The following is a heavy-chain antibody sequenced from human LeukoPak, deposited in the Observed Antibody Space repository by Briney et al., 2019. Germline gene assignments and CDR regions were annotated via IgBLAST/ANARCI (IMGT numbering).Heavy chain of an antibody. V-gene: IGHV1-8*01. CDR1: GYTFTSYD. Sequence: PGASVKVSCKASGYTFTSYDINWVRQATGQGLEWMGWMNPNSGNTGYAQKFQGRVTMTRNTSISTAYMELSSLRSEDTAVYYCARVSRNGGPGTPEDYYYYMDVWGKGTTVTVSS. CDR2: MNPNSGNT. J-gene: IGHJ6*03. D-gene: IGHD1-1*01. CDR3: ARVSRNGGPGTPEDYYYYMDV.